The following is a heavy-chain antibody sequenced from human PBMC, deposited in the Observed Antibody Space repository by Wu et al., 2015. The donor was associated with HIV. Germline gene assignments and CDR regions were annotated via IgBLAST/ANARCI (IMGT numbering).Heavy chain of an antibody. CDR3: VSFSPVYSGSYSWDV. CDR1: GYTFTTYY. CDR2: INPGGGNT. D-gene: IGHD3-10*01. V-gene: IGHV1-46*01. J-gene: IGHJ6*02. Sequence: AEVKRPGASVKVSCKASGYTFTTYYIHWVRQAPGQGLEWMGIINPGGGNTNYAHKFQGRVTMTRDTSTSTVHMELSSLRSEDTAVYYCVSFSPVYSGSYSWDVWGQGTTVTVAS.